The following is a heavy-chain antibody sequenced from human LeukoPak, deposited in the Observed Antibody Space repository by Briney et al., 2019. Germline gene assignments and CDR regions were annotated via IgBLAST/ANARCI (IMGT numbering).Heavy chain of an antibody. CDR2: IYTSGST. J-gene: IGHJ5*02. CDR3: ARDEGGSKQWLALYNWFDP. CDR1: GYSISSYY. Sequence: PSETLSLTCTVSGYSISSYYWSWIRQPAGKGLEWIGRIYTSGSTNYNPSLKSRVTMSVDTSKNQFSLKLSSVTAADTAVYYCARDEGGSKQWLALYNWFDPWGQGTLVTVSS. D-gene: IGHD6-19*01. V-gene: IGHV4-4*07.